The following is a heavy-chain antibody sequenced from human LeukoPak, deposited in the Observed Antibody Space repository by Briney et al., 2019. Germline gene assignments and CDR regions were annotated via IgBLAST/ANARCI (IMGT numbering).Heavy chain of an antibody. V-gene: IGHV4-59*01. CDR3: ARGAWGELFYYFDY. J-gene: IGHJ4*02. Sequence: SETLSLTCTVSGGSISSYYWSWIRQPPGKGLEWIGYIYYSGSTNYNPSLKSRVTISVDTSKNQFSLKLSSVTAADTAVYYCARGAWGELFYYFDYWGQGTLVTVSS. CDR2: IYYSGST. D-gene: IGHD3-10*01. CDR1: GGSISSYY.